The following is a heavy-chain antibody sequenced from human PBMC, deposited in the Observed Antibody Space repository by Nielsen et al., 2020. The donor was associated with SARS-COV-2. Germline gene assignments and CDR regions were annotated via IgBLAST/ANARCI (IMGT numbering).Heavy chain of an antibody. J-gene: IGHJ6*02. Sequence: GESLKISCAASGFTFADETLAWFRQAPGKGLEWIGFIRTKVYGEATKYAASVEGRFSISRDDFSSIAYLEMNNLKTEDTGVYYCTRDRAYSPHYGEDVWGPGTTVTVSS. CDR3: TRDRAYSPHYGEDV. V-gene: IGHV3-49*03. CDR2: IRTKVYGEAT. D-gene: IGHD5-18*01. CDR1: GFTFADET.